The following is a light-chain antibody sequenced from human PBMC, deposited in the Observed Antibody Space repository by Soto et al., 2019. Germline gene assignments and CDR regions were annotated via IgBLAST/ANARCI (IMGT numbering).Light chain of an antibody. CDR1: QSISSH. Sequence: DIQMTQSPSSLSAFVGDRVTGTCRASQSISSHLNWYQQKPGKAPKLLIYAASSLQSGIPSRFSGSGSGTDFTLTISSQQHEDFTSYYFQQSNSTPYTFGQGTKLESK. CDR2: AAS. CDR3: QQSNSTPYT. J-gene: IGKJ2*01. V-gene: IGKV1-39*01.